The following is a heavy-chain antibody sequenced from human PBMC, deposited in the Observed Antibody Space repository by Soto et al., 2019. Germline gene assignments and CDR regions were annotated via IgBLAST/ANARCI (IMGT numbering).Heavy chain of an antibody. D-gene: IGHD3-9*01. V-gene: IGHV1-2*02. CDR1: GYTFIDYY. CDR2: ISPRSGGT. J-gene: IGHJ4*02. Sequence: ASVKVSCKASGYTFIDYYMHWVRQAPGQGFEWMGRISPRSGGTNYAQKFQDRVTMAWDTSLNTAYMELSSLISEGTAVYYCARPPGYISDWYYFDLWGQGTLVTVSS. CDR3: ARPPGYISDWYYFDL.